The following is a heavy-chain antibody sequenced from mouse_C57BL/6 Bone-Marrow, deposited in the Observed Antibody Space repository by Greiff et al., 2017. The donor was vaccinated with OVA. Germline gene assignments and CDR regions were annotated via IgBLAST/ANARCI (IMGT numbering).Heavy chain of an antibody. V-gene: IGHV1-53*01. CDR3: ARLEGGRGYFDV. J-gene: IGHJ1*03. Sequence: VQLQQPGTELVKPGASVKLSCKASGYTFHSYWMHRVKQRPGQGLEWVGNINPSNGGTNYNEKFKSKATLTVDKSSSTAYMQLSSLTSEDSAVYYCARLEGGRGYFDVWGTGTTVTVSS. CDR2: INPSNGGT. CDR1: GYTFHSYW. D-gene: IGHD1-1*02.